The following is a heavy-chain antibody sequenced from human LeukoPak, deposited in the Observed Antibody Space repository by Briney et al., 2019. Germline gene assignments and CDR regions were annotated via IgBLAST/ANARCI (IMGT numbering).Heavy chain of an antibody. D-gene: IGHD5-24*01. CDR3: AKGRKLGWLYVSYFDY. J-gene: IGHJ4*02. CDR2: ISYDGSNK. V-gene: IGHV3-30-3*01. CDR1: GFTFSSYA. Sequence: GGSLRLSCAASGFTFSSYAMHLVRQAPGKGLEWVAVISYDGSNKYYADSVKGRFTISRDNSKNTLYLQMNSLRAEDTAVYYCAKGRKLGWLYVSYFDYWGQGTLVTVSS.